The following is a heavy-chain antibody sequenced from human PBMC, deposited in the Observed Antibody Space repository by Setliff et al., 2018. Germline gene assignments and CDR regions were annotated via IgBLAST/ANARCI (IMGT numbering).Heavy chain of an antibody. D-gene: IGHD2-15*01. Sequence: SVKVSCKASGYTFTRYAMNWVRQAPGQGLEWMGRIIPIFGTANYAQKFQGRVTMTRDTSTSTVYMELSSLRSEDTAVYYCAREAKRNVVVVVAATPVYWGQGTLVTVSS. CDR3: AREAKRNVVVVVAATPVY. CDR2: IIPIFGTA. J-gene: IGHJ4*02. CDR1: GYTFTRYA. V-gene: IGHV1-69*05.